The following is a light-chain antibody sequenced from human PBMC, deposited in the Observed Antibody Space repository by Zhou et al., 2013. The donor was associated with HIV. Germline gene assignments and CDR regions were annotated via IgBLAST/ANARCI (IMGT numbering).Light chain of an antibody. Sequence: EIVLTQSPATLSLSPGERATLSCRASQSVNTFLAWYQQKPGQAPRLLIYGASTRTGGFPARFSGSGSGTEFTLTISSLQSEDFAVYYCQQYNAWPYTFGQGTKLEIK. CDR2: GAS. CDR3: QQYNAWPYT. CDR1: QSVNTF. V-gene: IGKV3-15*01. J-gene: IGKJ2*01.